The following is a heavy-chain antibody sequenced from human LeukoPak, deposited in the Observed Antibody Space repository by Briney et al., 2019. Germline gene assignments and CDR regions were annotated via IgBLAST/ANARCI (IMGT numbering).Heavy chain of an antibody. Sequence: PGGSLRLSCAASGFTFSSYGMHWVRQAPGKGLEWVAVIWYDGSNKYYADSVKGRFTISRDNSKNTLYLQMNSLRAEDTAVYYCARVINGRYYYGMDVWGQGTTVTVSS. CDR3: ARVINGRYYYGMDV. V-gene: IGHV3-33*01. J-gene: IGHJ6*02. CDR1: GFTFSSYG. CDR2: IWYDGSNK. D-gene: IGHD3-16*02.